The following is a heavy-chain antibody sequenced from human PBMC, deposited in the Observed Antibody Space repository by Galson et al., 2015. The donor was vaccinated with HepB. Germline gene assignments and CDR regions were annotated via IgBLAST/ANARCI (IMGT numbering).Heavy chain of an antibody. CDR3: ARDRRDSSSWYYFDY. CDR1: GYTFTSYY. CDR2: INPSGGST. Sequence: SCKASGYTFTSYYMHWARQAPGQGLEWMGIINPSGGSTSYAQKFQGRVTMTRDTSTSTVYMELSSLRSEDTAVYYCARDRRDSSSWYYFDYWGQGTLVTVSS. V-gene: IGHV1-46*01. J-gene: IGHJ4*02. D-gene: IGHD6-13*01.